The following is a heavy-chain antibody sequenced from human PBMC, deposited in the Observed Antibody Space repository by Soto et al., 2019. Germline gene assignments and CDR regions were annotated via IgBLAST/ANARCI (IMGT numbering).Heavy chain of an antibody. D-gene: IGHD4-17*01. CDR2: IWYDGNNK. J-gene: IGHJ3*02. CDR1: GFTFSSYG. Sequence: QVQLVESGGGVVQPGRSLRLSCAASGFTFSSYGMHWVRQAPGKGLEWVAVIWYDGNNKYYADSVKGRFTISRDNSKNTLYLQMNSLRAEDTAVYYCARVKPDYGDYSFDIWGQGTMVTVSS. CDR3: ARVKPDYGDYSFDI. V-gene: IGHV3-33*01.